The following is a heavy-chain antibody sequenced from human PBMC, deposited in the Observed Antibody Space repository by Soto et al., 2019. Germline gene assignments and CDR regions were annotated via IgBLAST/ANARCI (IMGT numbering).Heavy chain of an antibody. V-gene: IGHV4-59*08. D-gene: IGHD2-15*01. CDR3: ATSDLGYCSGGSCYFY. CDR2: IYYSGST. CDR1: GGSISSYY. Sequence: SETLSLTCTVSGGSISSYYWSWIRQPPGKGLEWIGYIYYSGSTNYNPSLKSRVTISVDTSKNQFSLKLSSVTAADTAVYYCATSDLGYCSGGSCYFYWGQGTLVTVSS. J-gene: IGHJ4*02.